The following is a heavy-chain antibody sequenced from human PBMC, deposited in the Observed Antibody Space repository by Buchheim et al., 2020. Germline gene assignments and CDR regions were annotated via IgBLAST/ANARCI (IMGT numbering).Heavy chain of an antibody. Sequence: EVQLVESGGGLVQPGGSLRLSCAASGFTFSSYSMNWFRQAPGKGLEWVSYISSSSSTLYYADSVKGRFTISRANAKNSLSLQMNSLRAEDTAVYYCARDQGSGWSSNWFDPWGQGTL. CDR1: GFTFSSYS. V-gene: IGHV3-48*01. CDR2: ISSSSSTL. J-gene: IGHJ5*02. CDR3: ARDQGSGWSSNWFDP. D-gene: IGHD6-19*01.